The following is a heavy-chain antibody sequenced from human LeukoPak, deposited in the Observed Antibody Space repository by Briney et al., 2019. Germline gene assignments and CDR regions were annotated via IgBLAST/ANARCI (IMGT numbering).Heavy chain of an antibody. V-gene: IGHV4-39*01. CDR1: GGSISSSSYY. CDR2: IYYSAST. J-gene: IGHJ4*02. CDR3: ARGPPQSRGYSYGLFY. Sequence: SETLSLTCTVSGGSISSSSYYWGWIRQPPGKGLEWVVSIYYSASTYYNPSLRSRVTISVDTSKNQFSLKLSSVTAADTAVYYCARGPPQSRGYSYGLFYWGQGTLVTVSS. D-gene: IGHD5-18*01.